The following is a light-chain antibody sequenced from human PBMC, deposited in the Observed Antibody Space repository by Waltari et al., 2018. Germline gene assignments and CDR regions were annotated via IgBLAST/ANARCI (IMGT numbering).Light chain of an antibody. CDR1: QDIDSA. Sequence: DIEMTQSPSSLSASVGDRVIITCRASQDIDSALAWYQQKPGKVPKALIYAVSSLRSGVPSRFSGSGSGTDFTLTISSLQPEDVATYYCQKYKSVPRFGGGTKVDIK. V-gene: IGKV1-27*01. CDR3: QKYKSVPR. CDR2: AVS. J-gene: IGKJ4*02.